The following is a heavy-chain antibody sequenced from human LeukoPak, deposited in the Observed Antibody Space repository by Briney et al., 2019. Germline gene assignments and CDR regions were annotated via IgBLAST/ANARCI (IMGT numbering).Heavy chain of an antibody. V-gene: IGHV3-23*01. Sequence: GGSLRLSCAASGFTFNSYAMTLVRQAPGKGLEWVSAISGGGVNTYYADSVKGRFTISRDNSKNMLYLQMNSLRAEDTAVYYCAKTLGYSGYFSPWGQGTLVTVSS. CDR2: ISGGGVNT. CDR3: AKTLGYSGYFSP. CDR1: GFTFNSYA. D-gene: IGHD3-22*01. J-gene: IGHJ5*02.